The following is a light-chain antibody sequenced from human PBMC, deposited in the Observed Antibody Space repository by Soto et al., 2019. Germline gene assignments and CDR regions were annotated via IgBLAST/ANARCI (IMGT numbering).Light chain of an antibody. V-gene: IGLV2-14*01. Sequence: QSALTQPASVSGSPGQSITISCTGTSSDVGGYNYVSWYQQHPGKAPKLLIYEVSNRPSGVSNPISGYKSGNTASLTISGLQAEDEADYYCSSYTSSSTQVFGTGTKVTVL. CDR1: SSDVGGYNY. J-gene: IGLJ1*01. CDR2: EVS. CDR3: SSYTSSSTQV.